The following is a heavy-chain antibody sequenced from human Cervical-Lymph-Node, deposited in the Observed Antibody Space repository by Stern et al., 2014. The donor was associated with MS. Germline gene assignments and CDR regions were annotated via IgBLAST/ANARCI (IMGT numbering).Heavy chain of an antibody. D-gene: IGHD3-16*01. V-gene: IGHV4-38-2*02. CDR1: GYSIFSDYY. CDR2: IYHSGNS. Sequence: QVQLQESGPGLVKPSETLSLSCTVSGYSIFSDYYWGWIRQSPGQGLEWIGSIYHSGNSYYNPSLKSRVTMSVDTSKNQFSLKVASVTAADTAVYYCARGLRLDYWGQGTLVTVSS. J-gene: IGHJ4*02. CDR3: ARGLRLDY.